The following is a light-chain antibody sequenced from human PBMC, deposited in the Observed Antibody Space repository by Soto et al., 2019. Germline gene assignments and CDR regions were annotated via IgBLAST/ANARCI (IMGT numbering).Light chain of an antibody. CDR1: QSIRNY. CDR2: GAY. CDR3: QHHNRYSQT. Sequence: DIQMTQSPPTLSASVGDRVTITCRASQSIRNYLAWYQQMPGKAPKLLIYGAYNLQSGVPSRFSGSGSGTEFTLTISSLQPDDFATYFCQHHNRYSQTFGQGTKVEIK. V-gene: IGKV1-5*01. J-gene: IGKJ1*01.